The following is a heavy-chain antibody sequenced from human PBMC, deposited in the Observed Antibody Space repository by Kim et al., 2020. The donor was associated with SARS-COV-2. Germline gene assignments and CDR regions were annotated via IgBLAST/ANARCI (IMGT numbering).Heavy chain of an antibody. D-gene: IGHD2-8*01. Sequence: NYSPSLESRVTISVDASKNQFSLKLSSVTAADTAVYFCAREVLGDGDYFDYWGQGTLVTVSS. CDR3: AREVLGDGDYFDY. V-gene: IGHV4-4*08. J-gene: IGHJ4*02.